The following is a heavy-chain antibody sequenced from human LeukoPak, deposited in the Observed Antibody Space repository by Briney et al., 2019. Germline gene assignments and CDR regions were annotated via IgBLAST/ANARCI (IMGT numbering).Heavy chain of an antibody. D-gene: IGHD2-15*01. Sequence: GASVKVSCKASGYTFTSYYMHWVRQAPGQGLEWMGIIDPSGGSTSYAQKFQGRVTMTRNTSISTAYMELSSLRSEDTAVYYCARGPRVVVVAARKSGLGFFQHWGQGTLVTVSS. CDR1: GYTFTSYY. CDR3: ARGPRVVVVAARKSGLGFFQH. V-gene: IGHV1-46*01. CDR2: IDPSGGST. J-gene: IGHJ1*01.